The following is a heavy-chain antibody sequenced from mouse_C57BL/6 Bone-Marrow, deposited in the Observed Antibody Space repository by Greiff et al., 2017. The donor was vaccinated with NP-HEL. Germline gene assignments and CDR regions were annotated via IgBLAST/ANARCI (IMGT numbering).Heavy chain of an antibody. CDR1: GFNIKDDY. Sequence: VQLQQSGAELVRPGASVKLSCTASGFNIKDDYMHWVKQRPEQGLEWIGWIDPANGDTKYASQFQGKATITADKSSNTAYLQLSSLASEDTAVYFCTAVATVVATRGGQGTLVTVSA. V-gene: IGHV14-4*01. CDR2: IDPANGDT. J-gene: IGHJ3*01. CDR3: TAVATVVATR. D-gene: IGHD1-1*01.